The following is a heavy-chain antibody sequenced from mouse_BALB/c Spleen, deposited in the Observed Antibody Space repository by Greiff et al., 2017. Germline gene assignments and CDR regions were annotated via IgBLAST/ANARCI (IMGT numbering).Heavy chain of an antibody. CDR1: GFTFSSYA. V-gene: IGHV5-6-5*01. D-gene: IGHD2-2*01. Sequence: EVQVVESGGGLVKPGGSLKLSCAASGFTFSSYAMSWVRQTPEKRLEWVASISSGGSTYYPDSVKGRFTISRDNARNILYLQMSSLRSEDTAMYYCARGLWLYYFEYWGQGTTLTVSS. J-gene: IGHJ2*01. CDR2: ISSGGST. CDR3: ARGLWLYYFEY.